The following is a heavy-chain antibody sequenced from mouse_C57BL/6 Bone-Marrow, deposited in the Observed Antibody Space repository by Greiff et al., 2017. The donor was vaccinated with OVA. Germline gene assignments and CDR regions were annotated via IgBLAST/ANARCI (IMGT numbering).Heavy chain of an antibody. Sequence: QVQLQQPGAELVKPGASVKVSCKASGYTFTSYWMHWVKQRPGQGLEWIGRINPSDSDTNYNQQFKGKATLTVDKSSRTAYMQLSSLKSADTAVYYCAIRDYWGQGTTLTVSS. J-gene: IGHJ2*01. CDR2: INPSDSDT. CDR1: GYTFTSYW. CDR3: AIRDY. V-gene: IGHV1-74*01.